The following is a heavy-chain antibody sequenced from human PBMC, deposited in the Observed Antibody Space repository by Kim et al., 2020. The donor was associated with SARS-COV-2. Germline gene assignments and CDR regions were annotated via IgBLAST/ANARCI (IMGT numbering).Heavy chain of an antibody. V-gene: IGHV4-4*02. Sequence: SETLSLTCAVSGGSISSSNWWSWVRQPPGKGLEWIGEIYHSGSTNYNPSLKSRVTISVDKSKNQFSLKLSSVTAADTAVYYCARAVEQQPTFWPYFDYWGQGTLVTVSS. J-gene: IGHJ4*02. CDR3: ARAVEQQPTFWPYFDY. D-gene: IGHD6-13*01. CDR2: IYHSGST. CDR1: GGSISSSNW.